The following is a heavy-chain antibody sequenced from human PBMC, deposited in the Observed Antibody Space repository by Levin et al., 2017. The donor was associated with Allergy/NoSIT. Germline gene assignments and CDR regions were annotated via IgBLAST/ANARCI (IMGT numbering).Heavy chain of an antibody. V-gene: IGHV2-5*02. Sequence: SGPTLVKHTQTLTLTCTFSGFSLSTSGVGVGWIRQPPGKALEWLALIYWDDDKRYSPSLKTRLTITKGTSKNQVVLTMSNMGPVDTATYYCAHRRRYSSGWSPFDYWGQGTLVTVSS. CDR1: GFSLSTSGVG. D-gene: IGHD6-19*01. CDR3: AHRRRYSSGWSPFDY. J-gene: IGHJ4*02. CDR2: IYWDDDK.